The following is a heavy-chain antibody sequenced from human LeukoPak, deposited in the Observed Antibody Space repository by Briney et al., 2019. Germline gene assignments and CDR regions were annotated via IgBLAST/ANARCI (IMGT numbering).Heavy chain of an antibody. D-gene: IGHD3-16*01. V-gene: IGHV4-34*01. CDR3: GRGRFWGFDI. CDR1: GGSFTAYY. J-gene: IGHJ3*02. Sequence: SETLSLTCAVSGGSFTAYYWSWIRQSLEKGREWIGEISHSGTTNYDPSFKTRVPISVHPSKRAVSLKVPPVTAADAAVYFCGRGRFWGFDIWGQGTTVSVSS. CDR2: ISHSGTT.